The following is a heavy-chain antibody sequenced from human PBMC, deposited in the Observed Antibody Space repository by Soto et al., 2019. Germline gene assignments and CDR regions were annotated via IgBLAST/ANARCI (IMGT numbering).Heavy chain of an antibody. J-gene: IGHJ4*02. Sequence: GASVKVSCKASGYTFTSYAMHWVRQAPGQRLEWMGWINAGNGNTKYSQKFQGRVTITRDTSASTAYMELSSLRSEDTAVYYCARALNTYYYGSGSYYKQASYSWGQGTLVTVSS. CDR1: GYTFTSYA. CDR3: ARALNTYYYGSGSYYKQASYS. D-gene: IGHD3-10*01. V-gene: IGHV1-3*01. CDR2: INAGNGNT.